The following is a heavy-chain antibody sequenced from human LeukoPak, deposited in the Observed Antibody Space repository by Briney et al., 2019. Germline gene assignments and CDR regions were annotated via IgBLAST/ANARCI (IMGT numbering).Heavy chain of an antibody. J-gene: IGHJ3*02. CDR2: IDWDDDK. CDR1: GFSLSTSGMR. CDR3: ARTHSGSYSVAFDI. V-gene: IGHV2-70*04. Sequence: ESGPTLVKPTQTLSLTCTFSGFSLSTSGMRVSWIRQPPGKALEWLARIDWDDDKFYSTSLKTRLTISKDTSKNQVVLTMTNMDPVDTATYYCARTHSGSYSVAFDIWGQGTMVTVSS. D-gene: IGHD1-26*01.